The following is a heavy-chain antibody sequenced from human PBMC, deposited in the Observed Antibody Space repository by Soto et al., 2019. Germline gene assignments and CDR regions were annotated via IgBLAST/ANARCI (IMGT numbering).Heavy chain of an antibody. CDR3: AREGSLGLDV. CDR1: GFTFNSYV. Sequence: QLLESGGGLEQRGGSLRLSCAASGFTFNSYVMSWVRQAPGKGLEWVSAISGSGDTADYANSVRGRFTISRDNSKNTLHLQMNSLGVDDTAVYFCAREGSLGLDVWGRGTTVTVSS. V-gene: IGHV3-23*01. D-gene: IGHD3-10*01. CDR2: ISGSGDTA. J-gene: IGHJ6*02.